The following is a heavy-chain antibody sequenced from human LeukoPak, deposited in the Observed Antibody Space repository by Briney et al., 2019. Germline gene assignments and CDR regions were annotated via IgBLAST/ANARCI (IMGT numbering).Heavy chain of an antibody. J-gene: IGHJ4*02. Sequence: SETLSHTCTVSGGSISSGGYYWSWIRQHPGKGLEWIGYIYYSGSTYYNPSLKSRVTISVDTSKNQFSLKLSSVTAADTAVYYCARGSLWFGELDYWGQGTLVTVSS. CDR3: ARGSLWFGELDY. CDR2: IYYSGST. CDR1: GGSISSGGYY. V-gene: IGHV4-31*03. D-gene: IGHD3-10*01.